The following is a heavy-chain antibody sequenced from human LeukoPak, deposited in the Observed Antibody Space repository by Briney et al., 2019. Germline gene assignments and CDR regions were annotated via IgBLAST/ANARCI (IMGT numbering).Heavy chain of an antibody. D-gene: IGHD3-22*01. V-gene: IGHV3-48*04. Sequence: GGSLRLSSAASGFKLIGYSMNWVRQAPGKGLEWVSYINSSSGTIIYADSVKGRFTISRDNAKNSLYLQMNSLRAEDTAVYYCAKEGDNTGYRYFDDWGQGTLVTVSS. CDR2: INSSSGTI. J-gene: IGHJ4*02. CDR3: AKEGDNTGYRYFDD. CDR1: GFKLIGYS.